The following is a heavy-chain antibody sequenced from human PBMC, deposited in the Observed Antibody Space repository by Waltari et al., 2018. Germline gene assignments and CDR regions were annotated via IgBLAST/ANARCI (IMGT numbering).Heavy chain of an antibody. D-gene: IGHD5-18*01. CDR2: IRPHNGNT. Sequence: QVQLVQSGTAVKQPGASVKVTCKASGSTFTDYGISWVRQAPGQGLEWMGWIRPHNGNTKYLQKFQGRVTMTTDTSTRTAYMELRSLRSDDTAVYYCGRDRGVDTVWFWGQGTLVTVSS. CDR1: GSTFTDYG. J-gene: IGHJ4*02. V-gene: IGHV1-18*01. CDR3: GRDRGVDTVWF.